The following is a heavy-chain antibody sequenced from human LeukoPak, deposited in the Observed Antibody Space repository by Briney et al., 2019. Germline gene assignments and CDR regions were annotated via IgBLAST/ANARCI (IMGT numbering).Heavy chain of an antibody. D-gene: IGHD1-26*01. V-gene: IGHV3-23*01. J-gene: IGHJ4*02. Sequence: PGGSLRLSCVASGFTFSSYAMSWVRQAPGKGLEWVSSLSGSGGDTFYADSVKGRFTISRDNSKNTLYLQLTGLRAEDTAAYNCAKSDGGGYRGLIDYWGQGTLVTVSS. CDR2: LSGSGGDT. CDR3: AKSDGGGYRGLIDY. CDR1: GFTFSSYA.